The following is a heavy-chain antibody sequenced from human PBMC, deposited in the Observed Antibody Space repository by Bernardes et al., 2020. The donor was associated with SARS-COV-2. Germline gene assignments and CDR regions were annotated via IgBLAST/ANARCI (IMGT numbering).Heavy chain of an antibody. D-gene: IGHD1-26*01. CDR2: ISTNNGNT. CDR3: ARDEWEQRGGFDH. CDR1: GYTFSRYD. V-gene: IGHV1-18*01. J-gene: IGHJ4*02. Sequence: ASMKVSCKTSGYTFSRYDISWVRQAPGQGLEWMGWISTNNGNTKYAEKVQGRVTMTTDTSTTTAYMELRSLRSDDTAVYFCARDEWEQRGGFDHWGQGTVVTVSS.